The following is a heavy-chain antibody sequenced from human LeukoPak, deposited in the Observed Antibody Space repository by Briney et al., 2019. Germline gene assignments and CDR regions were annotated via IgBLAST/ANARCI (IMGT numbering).Heavy chain of an antibody. CDR2: IWYDGSNK. Sequence: PGGSLRLSCAASGFTFRSYGMHWVRQAAGKGLEWVTFIWYDGSNKYYADSVKGRFTISRDNSKNTLYLQMNSLRAEDTAVYYCARDGDSYGFDYWGQGTLVTVSS. D-gene: IGHD5-18*01. V-gene: IGHV3-33*01. J-gene: IGHJ4*02. CDR3: ARDGDSYGFDY. CDR1: GFTFRSYG.